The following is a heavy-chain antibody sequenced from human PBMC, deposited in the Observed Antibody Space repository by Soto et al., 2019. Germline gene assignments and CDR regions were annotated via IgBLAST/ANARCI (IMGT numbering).Heavy chain of an antibody. CDR2: MNPNSGNT. J-gene: IGHJ6*02. V-gene: IGHV1-8*01. D-gene: IGHD6-19*01. CDR1: GYTFTRYD. Sequence: WASVKVSCKASGYTFTRYDINWVRQATGQGLEWMGWMNPNSGNTGYAQKFQGRVTMTRNTSISTAYMELSSLRSEDTAVYYCARGPYSSGWLSYYYYYGMDVWGQGTTVTVSS. CDR3: ARGPYSSGWLSYYYYYGMDV.